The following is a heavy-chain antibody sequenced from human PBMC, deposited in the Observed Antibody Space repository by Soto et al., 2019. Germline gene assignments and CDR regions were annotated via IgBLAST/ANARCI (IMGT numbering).Heavy chain of an antibody. CDR2: IYYSGST. Sequence: SETLSLTCTVSRGSVGSATYYWNWIRQPPGKPLEWIGYIYYSGSTNYNPSLKSRVTISLDTSNDQFSLKLSSVTAADTAVYFCARETWNTHGRHYRLEPWGLGTLVTVSS. CDR3: ARETWNTHGRHYRLEP. D-gene: IGHD1-1*01. CDR1: RGSVGSATYY. V-gene: IGHV4-61*01. J-gene: IGHJ5*02.